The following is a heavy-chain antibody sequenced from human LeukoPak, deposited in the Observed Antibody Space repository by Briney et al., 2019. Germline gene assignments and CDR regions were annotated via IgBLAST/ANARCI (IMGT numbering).Heavy chain of an antibody. Sequence: PSGTLSLTCAVSGGSISSSNWWSWVRQPPGKGLEWIGEIYHSGSTNYNPSLKSRVTISVDKSKNQFSLKLSSVTAADTAVYYCARLGYCSGGSCYSGFDHWGQGTLVTVSS. J-gene: IGHJ4*02. CDR2: IYHSGST. CDR3: ARLGYCSGGSCYSGFDH. CDR1: GGSISSSNW. D-gene: IGHD2-15*01. V-gene: IGHV4-4*02.